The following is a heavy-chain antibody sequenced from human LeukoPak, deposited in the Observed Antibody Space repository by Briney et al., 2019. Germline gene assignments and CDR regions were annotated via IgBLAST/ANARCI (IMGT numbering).Heavy chain of an antibody. CDR1: GGSISSYY. D-gene: IGHD3-10*01. J-gene: IGHJ4*02. CDR3: ARGSGSYSTTHFDY. CDR2: IYYSGST. V-gene: IGHV4-59*08. Sequence: SETLSLTCTVSGGSISSYYWSWIRQPPGKGLEWIGYIYYSGSTNHNPSLKSRVTISVDTSKNQFSLKLSSVTAADTAVYYCARGSGSYSTTHFDYWGQGTLVTVSS.